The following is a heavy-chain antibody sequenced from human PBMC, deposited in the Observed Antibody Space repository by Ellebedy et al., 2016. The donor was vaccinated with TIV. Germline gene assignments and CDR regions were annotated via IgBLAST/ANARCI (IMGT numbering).Heavy chain of an antibody. D-gene: IGHD6-19*01. Sequence: AASVKVSCKTSGDSSTSYAMNWVRQAPGQGLQWMGGVVSISPVPHYAQKFQARITITADESTSTAYMGLSSLRSAYTAVYYCASGEQWLAPAYWGQGTLVTVSS. J-gene: IGHJ4*02. V-gene: IGHV1-69*13. CDR3: ASGEQWLAPAY. CDR1: GDSSTSYA. CDR2: VVSISPVP.